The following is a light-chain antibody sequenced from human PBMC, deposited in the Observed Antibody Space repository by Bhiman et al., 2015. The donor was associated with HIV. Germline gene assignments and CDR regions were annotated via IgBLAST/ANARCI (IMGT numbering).Light chain of an antibody. CDR2: DVT. V-gene: IGLV2-14*03. CDR3: CSYAGSSTL. Sequence: QSALTQPASVSGSPGQSITISCTGTSSDVGGYNYVSWYQQHPGKAPKLIIYDVTNRPSGVSNRFSGSKSGNTASLTISGLQAEDEADYYCCSYAGSSTLFGGGTKLTVL. CDR1: SSDVGGYNY. J-gene: IGLJ2*01.